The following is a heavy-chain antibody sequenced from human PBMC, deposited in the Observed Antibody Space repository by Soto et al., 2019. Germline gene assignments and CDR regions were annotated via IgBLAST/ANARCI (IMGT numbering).Heavy chain of an antibody. Sequence: QVQLKQWGAGLLKPSETLSLTCAVYGGSFSDYYWSWIRQPPGKGLEWIGEINHSGSTNQNPSLESRVSISVDEPKSQFSPKMSSVTAADTAVYYCARGKWLDNDGGQGTLVTVSS. D-gene: IGHD6-19*01. CDR2: INHSGST. V-gene: IGHV4-34*01. CDR1: GGSFSDYY. J-gene: IGHJ4*02. CDR3: ARGKWLDND.